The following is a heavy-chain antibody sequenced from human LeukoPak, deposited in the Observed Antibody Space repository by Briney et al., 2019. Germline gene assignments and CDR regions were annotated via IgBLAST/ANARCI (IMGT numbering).Heavy chain of an antibody. CDR3: ARGLGYSGYSYYYYYYMDV. Sequence: PSETLSLTCAVYGGSFSGYYWSWIRQPPGKGLEWIGEINHSGSTNCNPSLKSRVTISVDTSKNQFSLKLSSVTAADTAVYYCARGLGYSGYSYYYYYYMDVWGKGTTVTVSS. V-gene: IGHV4-34*01. CDR1: GGSFSGYY. D-gene: IGHD5-12*01. J-gene: IGHJ6*03. CDR2: INHSGST.